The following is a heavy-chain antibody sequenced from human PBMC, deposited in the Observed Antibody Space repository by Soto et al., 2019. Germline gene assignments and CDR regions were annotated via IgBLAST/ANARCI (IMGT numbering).Heavy chain of an antibody. J-gene: IGHJ3*02. Sequence: QLHLVQSGAVVKKPGASVTVSCSASGYPVTAYYMHWVRQAPGRGLEWMGGINPATGAAKYTQTVQGRVTMTRDTATSTVFMELRGLTSGDTAVFYCARGGGVGVAGSAAFDMWGQGTLVTVSS. D-gene: IGHD3-3*01. CDR1: GYPVTAYY. CDR3: ARGGGVGVAGSAAFDM. CDR2: INPATGAA. V-gene: IGHV1-2*02.